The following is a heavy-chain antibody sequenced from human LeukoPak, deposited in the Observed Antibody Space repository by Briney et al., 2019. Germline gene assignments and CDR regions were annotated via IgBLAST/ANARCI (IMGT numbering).Heavy chain of an antibody. D-gene: IGHD6-13*01. J-gene: IGHJ4*02. CDR1: GGSISSYY. CDR2: IYYSGST. CDR3: ARVANPGIAAAGTGPFDY. V-gene: IGHV4-59*01. Sequence: SQTLSLTCTVSGGSISSYYWSWIRQPPGKGLEWIGYIYYSGSTNYNPSLKSRVTISVDTSKNQFSLKLSSVTAADTAVYYCARVANPGIAAAGTGPFDYWGQGTLVTVSS.